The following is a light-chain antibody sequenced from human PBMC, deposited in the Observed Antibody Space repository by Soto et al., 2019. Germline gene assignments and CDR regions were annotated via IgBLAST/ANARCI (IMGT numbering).Light chain of an antibody. CDR2: DAS. CDR1: QSVSSY. J-gene: IGKJ1*01. Sequence: EIVVTQSPATLSLSPEERATLSCRASQSVSSYLAWYQQKPGQAPRLLIYDASNRATGIPARFSGSGSGTDFTLTISSLEPEDFAVYYCQQRSNWPTFGQGTKVEIK. CDR3: QQRSNWPT. V-gene: IGKV3-11*01.